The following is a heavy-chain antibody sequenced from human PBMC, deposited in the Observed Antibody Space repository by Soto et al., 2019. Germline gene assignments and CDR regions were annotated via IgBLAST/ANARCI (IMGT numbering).Heavy chain of an antibody. CDR3: ARHFAYVDS. V-gene: IGHV4-61*01. CDR2: VYPTSRT. CDR1: GGSFKSGSYS. Sequence: QVQLQESGPGLVKPSETLSLTCTVSGGSFKSGSYSWSWIRQPQGTVLEWIGCVYPTSRTSYNPPLKSRTSISMDTSKNQFSLNLDSVTAADTAVYFCARHFAYVDSWGRGTLGTVSS. J-gene: IGHJ4*02. D-gene: IGHD3-3*02.